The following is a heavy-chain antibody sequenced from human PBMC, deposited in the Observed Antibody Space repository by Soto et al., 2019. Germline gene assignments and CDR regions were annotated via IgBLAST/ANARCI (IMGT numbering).Heavy chain of an antibody. J-gene: IGHJ4*02. Sequence: QVQLVQSGTEVQKPGASVKVSCKTSGYTFTTYGIHWVRQAPGQGLEWMGWISGYNGNTNYAQKFQDRVTMTTDTSRSIGYMVLRSLTFEDTAVYYCARGAHGSGYGVYWGQGTLVTVSS. D-gene: IGHD3-3*01. CDR1: GYTFTTYG. CDR2: ISGYNGNT. CDR3: ARGAHGSGYGVY. V-gene: IGHV1-18*01.